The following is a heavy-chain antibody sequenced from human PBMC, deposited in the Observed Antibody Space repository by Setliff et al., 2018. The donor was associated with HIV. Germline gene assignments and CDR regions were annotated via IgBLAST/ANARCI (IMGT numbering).Heavy chain of an antibody. CDR3: ARTLPQYTNLFDY. Sequence: GASVKVSCKTSGYTFTGYYVHWVRQAPGQGLEWMGWINPNNGDTNYAQKFQGRVTMTRDTSISTAYMELSRLRSDDTAVYYCARTLPQYTNLFDYWGQGTLVTVSS. V-gene: IGHV1-2*02. D-gene: IGHD5-18*01. CDR2: INPNNGDT. CDR1: GYTFTGYY. J-gene: IGHJ4*02.